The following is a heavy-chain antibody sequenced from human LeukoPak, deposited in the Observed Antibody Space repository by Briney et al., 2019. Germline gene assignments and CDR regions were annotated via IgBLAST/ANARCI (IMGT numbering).Heavy chain of an antibody. Sequence: ASVKVSCKASGYTFTGYYLHWMRQAPGQGLEWMGRINPNSGSTNYAQKFQDRVTMTRDTSISTAYMELSRLISDDTAVYYCAREVSGAPGGYWGQGTLVTVSS. V-gene: IGHV1-2*06. D-gene: IGHD7-27*01. CDR2: INPNSGST. J-gene: IGHJ4*02. CDR1: GYTFTGYY. CDR3: AREVSGAPGGY.